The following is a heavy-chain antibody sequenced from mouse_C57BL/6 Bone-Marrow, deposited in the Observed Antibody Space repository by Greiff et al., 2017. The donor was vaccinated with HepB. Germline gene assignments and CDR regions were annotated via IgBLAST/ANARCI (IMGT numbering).Heavy chain of an antibody. V-gene: IGHV1-50*01. CDR3: ARHAPLFAY. CDR1: GYTSTSYW. Sequence: QVQLQQPGAELVKPGASVKLSCKASGYTSTSYWMQWVKQRPGQGLEWIGEIDPSDSYTNYNQKFKGKATLTVDTSSSTAYMQLSSLTSEDSAVYYCARHAPLFAYWGQGTLVTVSA. CDR2: IDPSDSYT. J-gene: IGHJ3*01.